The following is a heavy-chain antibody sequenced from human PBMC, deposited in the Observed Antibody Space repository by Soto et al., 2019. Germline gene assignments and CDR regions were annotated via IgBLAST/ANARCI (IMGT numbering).Heavy chain of an antibody. CDR1: GYTFATYD. J-gene: IGHJ5*01. V-gene: IGHV1-8*01. CDR3: ARSDGYNFNWLDS. D-gene: IGHD2-21*01. Sequence: QVQLVQSGAEVKTPGASVKVSCKASGYTFATYDINWLRQAPGQGLEWMGWMNPNSGNTGYAQKFQGRLTMTRDTALSVAHMELSRLRNEDTAVYYCARSDGYNFNWLDSWGQGTLVTVSA. CDR2: MNPNSGNT.